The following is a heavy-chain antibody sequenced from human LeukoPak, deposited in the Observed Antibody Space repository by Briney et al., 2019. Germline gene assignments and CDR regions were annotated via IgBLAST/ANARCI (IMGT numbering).Heavy chain of an antibody. CDR3: ASQYYDILTGYYHSFDY. CDR1: GFTFSSYE. CDR2: ISSSGSTI. Sequence: PGGSLRLSRAASGFTFSSYEMNWVRQAPGKGLEWVSYISSSGSTIYYADSVKGRFTISRDNAKNSLYLQMNSLRAEDTAVYYCASQYYDILTGYYHSFDYWGQGTLVTVSS. J-gene: IGHJ4*02. D-gene: IGHD3-9*01. V-gene: IGHV3-48*03.